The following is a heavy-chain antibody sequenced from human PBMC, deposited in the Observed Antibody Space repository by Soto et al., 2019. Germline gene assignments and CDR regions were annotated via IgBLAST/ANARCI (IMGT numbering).Heavy chain of an antibody. V-gene: IGHV3-23*01. Sequence: EVQLLESGGGLVQPGGSLRLSCAASGFTFSSYAMSWVRQAPGKGLEWVSAISGSGASTYYANSVKGRFTISRDNSKITLYLQMNSLRAEDTAVYDCAKVLGSSGWVYWYFDLWGRGTLVTVSS. CDR2: ISGSGAST. J-gene: IGHJ2*01. CDR1: GFTFSSYA. CDR3: AKVLGSSGWVYWYFDL. D-gene: IGHD6-19*01.